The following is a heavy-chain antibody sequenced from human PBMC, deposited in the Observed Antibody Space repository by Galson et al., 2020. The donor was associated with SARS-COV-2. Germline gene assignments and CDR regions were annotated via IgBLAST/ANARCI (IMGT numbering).Heavy chain of an antibody. CDR3: ASALLWGLDY. Sequence: QAGRSLRLSCAASGFTFSSYAMHWVRQAPGKGLEWVAVISYDGSNKYYADSVKGRFTISRDNSKNTLYLQMNSLRAEDTAVYYCASALLWGLDYWGQGTLVTVSS. D-gene: IGHD1-26*01. CDR2: ISYDGSNK. CDR1: GFTFSSYA. V-gene: IGHV3-30*04. J-gene: IGHJ4*02.